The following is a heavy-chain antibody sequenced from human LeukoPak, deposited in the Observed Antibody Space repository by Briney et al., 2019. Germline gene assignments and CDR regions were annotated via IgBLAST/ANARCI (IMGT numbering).Heavy chain of an antibody. CDR3: ASPRVGATAFDI. CDR1: GYSFTTYW. J-gene: IGHJ3*02. Sequence: GESLKISCKGSGYSFTTYWIGWVRQMPGKGLEYMGIINPGDSDTRYSPSFQGQVTISVDKSISTAYLQWSSLKTSDTAMYYCASPRVGATAFDIWGQGTLVTVSS. CDR2: INPGDSDT. D-gene: IGHD1-26*01. V-gene: IGHV5-51*01.